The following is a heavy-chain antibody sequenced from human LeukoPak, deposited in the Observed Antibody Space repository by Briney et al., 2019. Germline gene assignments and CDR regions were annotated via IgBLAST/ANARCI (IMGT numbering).Heavy chain of an antibody. Sequence: SQTLSLTCAISGDSVSSNSAAWSRIRQSPSRGLEWLGRTYYRSKWYSDYAVSVKSRIIINPDTSKNQFSLQLNSVTPEDTAVYYCAKLGDSSTWGQGTLVTVSS. CDR1: GDSVSSNSAA. CDR3: AKLGDSST. J-gene: IGHJ5*02. V-gene: IGHV6-1*01. D-gene: IGHD6-19*01. CDR2: TYYRSKWYS.